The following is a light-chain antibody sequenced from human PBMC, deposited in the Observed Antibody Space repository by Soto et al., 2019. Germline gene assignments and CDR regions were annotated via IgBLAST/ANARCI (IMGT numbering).Light chain of an antibody. CDR2: AAS. J-gene: IGKJ4*01. CDR3: QQRYYTPLT. Sequence: DIQMTQSPSSLSASVGDRVTITCRASKSIGRYLNWYQQTAGRAPKFLISAASSLHSGLPSRFSGSGPGTDFTLTISSLPPEDFATYSCQQRYYTPLTFRGGTTVDIK. V-gene: IGKV1-39*01. CDR1: KSIGRY.